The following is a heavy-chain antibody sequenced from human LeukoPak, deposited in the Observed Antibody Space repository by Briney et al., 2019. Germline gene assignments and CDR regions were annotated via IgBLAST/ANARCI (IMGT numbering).Heavy chain of an antibody. J-gene: IGHJ6*04. CDR2: ITTTGDTK. Sequence: GGSLRLSCGGSGFILSDYRMDWVRQAPGKGLEWVSLITTTGDTKYYADSVKGRFTSSRDNAKNSLSLQMNSLRADDTAVYYCVRDAKEGQLLDRSVWGKGTTVIVSS. D-gene: IGHD2-2*01. CDR1: GFILSDYR. CDR3: VRDAKEGQLLDRSV. V-gene: IGHV3-48*01.